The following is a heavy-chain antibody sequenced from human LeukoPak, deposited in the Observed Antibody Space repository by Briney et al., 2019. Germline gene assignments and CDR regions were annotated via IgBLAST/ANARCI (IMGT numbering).Heavy chain of an antibody. D-gene: IGHD1-26*01. J-gene: IGHJ3*02. CDR3: ARAVVGARANAFDI. Sequence: PSETLPLTCTVSGGSISSSSYYWGWIRQPPGKGLEWIGSIYYSGSTYYNPSLKSRVTISVDTSKNQFSLKLSSVTAADTAVYYCARAVVGARANAFDIWGQGTMVTVSS. CDR2: IYYSGST. V-gene: IGHV4-39*07. CDR1: GGSISSSSYY.